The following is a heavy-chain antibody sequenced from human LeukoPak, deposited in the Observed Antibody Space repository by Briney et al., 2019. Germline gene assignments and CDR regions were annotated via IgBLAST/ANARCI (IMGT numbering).Heavy chain of an antibody. CDR2: INPSGGST. D-gene: IGHD2-21*02. V-gene: IGHV1-46*01. Sequence: ASVKVSCKASGYTFTSYYMHWVRQAPGHGLEWMGIINPSGGSTSYAQKFQGRVTMTRDTSTSTVYMELSSLRSEDTAVYYCARDPNIVVVTATYTFDYWGQGTLVTVSS. J-gene: IGHJ4*02. CDR3: ARDPNIVVVTATYTFDY. CDR1: GYTFTSYY.